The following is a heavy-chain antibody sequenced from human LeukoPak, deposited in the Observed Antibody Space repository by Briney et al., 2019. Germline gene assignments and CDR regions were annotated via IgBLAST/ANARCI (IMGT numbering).Heavy chain of an antibody. CDR3: VRWAYDSSGYLFQH. CDR2: INRSGST. J-gene: IGHJ1*01. CDR1: GGSFSGYY. V-gene: IGHV4-34*01. D-gene: IGHD3-22*01. Sequence: SETLSLTCAVYGGSFSGYYWSWIRQPPGKGLEWIGEINRSGSTNYNPSLKSRVTISVDTSKNQFSLKLSSVTAADTAVYYCVRWAYDSSGYLFQHWGQGTLVTVSS.